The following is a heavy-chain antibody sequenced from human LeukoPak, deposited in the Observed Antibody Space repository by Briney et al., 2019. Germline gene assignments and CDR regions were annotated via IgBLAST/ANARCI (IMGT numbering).Heavy chain of an antibody. D-gene: IGHD5-18*01. CDR2: IHHSGST. CDR1: GGSFSDYY. J-gene: IGHJ5*02. Sequence: PSETLSLTCAVHGGSFSDYYWSWIRQPPGKGLGWIGEIHHSGSTNYKASLKSRVTISVDTSKNQFSLRLSSVTAADTAVYYCSRWSNRAYSYGFRYWFDLWGQGTLVTVSS. CDR3: SRWSNRAYSYGFRYWFDL. V-gene: IGHV4-34*01.